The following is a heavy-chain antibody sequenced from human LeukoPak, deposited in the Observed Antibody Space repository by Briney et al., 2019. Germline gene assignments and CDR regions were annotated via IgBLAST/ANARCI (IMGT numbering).Heavy chain of an antibody. CDR2: IIPIFGTP. D-gene: IGHD1-14*01. V-gene: IGHV1-69*05. CDR3: ATGTNYYYYMDV. CDR1: GGTFSSYA. Sequence: ASVKVSCKASGGTFSSYAISWVRQSPGQGLGWMGGIIPIFGTPNYAQKFQGRVTITTDESTSTAYMELSSLRSEDTAVYYCATGTNYYYYMDVWGKGTTVTVSS. J-gene: IGHJ6*03.